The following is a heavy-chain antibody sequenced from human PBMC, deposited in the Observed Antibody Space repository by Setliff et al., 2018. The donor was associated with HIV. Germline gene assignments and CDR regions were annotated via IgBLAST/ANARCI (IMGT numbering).Heavy chain of an antibody. CDR1: GYSFTKYV. V-gene: IGHV1-8*01. CDR3: ASGKGVGGVIITGGLDV. J-gene: IGHJ6*04. CDR2: MNPNTGVA. Sequence: ASVKVSCKASGYSFTKYVMHWVRQAPGQRLEWMGWMNPNTGVAGYALKFQGRVTMTRDTSISTAYMELSSLTSEDTAVYWCASGKGVGGVIITGGLDVWGKGTTVTVSS. D-gene: IGHD3-10*01.